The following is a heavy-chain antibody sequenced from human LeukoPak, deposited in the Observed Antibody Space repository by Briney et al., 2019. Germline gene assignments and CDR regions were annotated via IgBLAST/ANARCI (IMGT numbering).Heavy chain of an antibody. D-gene: IGHD6-19*01. J-gene: IGHJ4*02. Sequence: QHGGSLRLSCAASGFTFSDYYMSWVRQAPGKGLEWVSVIDGGDSTYYADSVKGRFTISRDNSKNTLYLQMSSLRAEDTAVYYCARCGSSGWFDDWGQGTLVTVSS. CDR3: ARCGSSGWFDD. CDR2: IDGGDST. V-gene: IGHV3-53*01. CDR1: GFTFSDYY.